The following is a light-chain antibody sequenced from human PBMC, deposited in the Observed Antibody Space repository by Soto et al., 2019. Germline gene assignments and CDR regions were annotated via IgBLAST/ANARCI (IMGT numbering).Light chain of an antibody. J-gene: IGKJ1*01. V-gene: IGKV1-5*01. CDR3: QHHNSYSQT. CDR1: QSIRYY. CDR2: GAS. Sequence: GDRVTITCRASQSIRYYLAWYQQMPGKAPKLLIYGASSLQSGVPSRLSGSGSGTEFTLTISSLQPDDFATYFCQHHNSYSQTFGQGTKVDIK.